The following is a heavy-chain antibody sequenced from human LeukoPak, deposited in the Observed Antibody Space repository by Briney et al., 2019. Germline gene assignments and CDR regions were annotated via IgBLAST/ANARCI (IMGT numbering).Heavy chain of an antibody. CDR1: GGSISRYY. Sequence: SETLSLTCTVSGGSISRYYWSWIRQPPGKGLEWIGYIYYSGSTNYNPSLKSRVTISVDTSKNQFSLKLSSVTAADTAVYYCARVFGYSSGWYRGNAFDIWGQGTMVTVSS. CDR2: IYYSGST. CDR3: ARVFGYSSGWYRGNAFDI. D-gene: IGHD6-19*01. V-gene: IGHV4-59*01. J-gene: IGHJ3*02.